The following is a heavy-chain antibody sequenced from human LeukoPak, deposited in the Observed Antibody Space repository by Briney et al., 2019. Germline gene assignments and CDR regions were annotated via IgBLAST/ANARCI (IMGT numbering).Heavy chain of an antibody. V-gene: IGHV1-18*01. CDR3: ARDYYDNTGYLPFDY. Sequence: GASVKVSCNTSGYTFSNYGISWVRQAPGQGLEWKGWISAYNGHTYYAQKLQDRVTMTTDTSTSTAYMELRSLRSDDTAVYYCARDYYDNTGYLPFDYWGQGTLVTVSS. CDR2: ISAYNGHT. CDR1: GYTFSNYG. J-gene: IGHJ4*02. D-gene: IGHD3-22*01.